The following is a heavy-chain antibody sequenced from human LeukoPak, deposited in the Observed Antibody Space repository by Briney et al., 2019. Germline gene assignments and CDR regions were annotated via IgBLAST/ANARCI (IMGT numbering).Heavy chain of an antibody. CDR2: ISGTGGST. D-gene: IGHD3-22*01. V-gene: IGHV3-23*01. CDR3: AKESGDDSSGYYEVFDY. Sequence: GGSLRLSCTASGFTFTSYAMSWVRQAPGKGLEWVSVISGTGGSTNHADPVKGRFTISGDNSKNTLYLQMNSLRAEDTAVYYCAKESGDDSSGYYEVFDYWGQGTLVTVSS. CDR1: GFTFTSYA. J-gene: IGHJ4*02.